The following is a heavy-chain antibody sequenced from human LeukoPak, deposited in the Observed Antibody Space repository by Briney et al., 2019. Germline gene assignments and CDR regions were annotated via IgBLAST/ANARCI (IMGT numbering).Heavy chain of an antibody. CDR1: GGSFSGYY. V-gene: IGHV4-34*01. CDR2: INHSGST. J-gene: IGHJ6*03. Sequence: SETLSLTCAVYGGSFSGYYWSWIRQPPGKGLEWIGEINHSGSTNYNPSLKSRVTISVDTSKNQFPLKLSSVTAADTAVYYCARLPRRAATPYYYYYMDVWGKGTTVTVSS. CDR3: ARLPRRAATPYYYYYMDV. D-gene: IGHD2-15*01.